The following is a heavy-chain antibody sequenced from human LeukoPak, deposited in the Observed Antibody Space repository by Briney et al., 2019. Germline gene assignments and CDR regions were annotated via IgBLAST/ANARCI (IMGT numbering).Heavy chain of an antibody. V-gene: IGHV3-66*03. J-gene: IGHJ5*01. CDR2: IRDSGET. D-gene: IGHD3-16*01. CDR3: ARDRAVTQVWVEFDS. CDR1: GFSVSNYY. Sequence: GGSLRLSCAASGFSVSNYYMNWVRQASGKGLEWVSLIRDSGETFYADSVKGRFTISRDNSKNTVYLQMNRLRVEDTAVYFCARDRAVTQVWVEFDSWGQGTLVTVSS.